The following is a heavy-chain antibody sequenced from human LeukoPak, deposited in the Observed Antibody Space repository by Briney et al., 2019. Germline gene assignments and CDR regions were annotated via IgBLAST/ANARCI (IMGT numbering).Heavy chain of an antibody. V-gene: IGHV3-30*18. CDR3: AKRPSGIAAAGWFDP. Sequence: GGSLRLSCAASGFTFSTYGMHWVRQAPGKGLEWVAVISYDGSNKYYADSVKGRFTISRDNSKNTLYLQMNSLRAEDTAVYYCAKRPSGIAAAGWFDPWGQGTLVTVSS. CDR2: ISYDGSNK. D-gene: IGHD6-13*01. J-gene: IGHJ5*02. CDR1: GFTFSTYG.